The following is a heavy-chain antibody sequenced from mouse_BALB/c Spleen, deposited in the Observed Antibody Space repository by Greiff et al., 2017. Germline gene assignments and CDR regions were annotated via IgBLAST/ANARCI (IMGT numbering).Heavy chain of an antibody. Sequence: QVQLKESGPGLVQPSQRLSITCTVYGFSLTSYGVHWVRQSPGKGLEWLGVIWSGGSTDYNAAFISRLSISKDNSTSQVFFRMNSLQANDTAVYSCDRTVPRWYFDVWGAGTTVTVSS. CDR1: GFSLTSYG. J-gene: IGHJ1*01. CDR3: DRTVPRWYFDV. CDR2: IWSGGST. V-gene: IGHV2-2*02.